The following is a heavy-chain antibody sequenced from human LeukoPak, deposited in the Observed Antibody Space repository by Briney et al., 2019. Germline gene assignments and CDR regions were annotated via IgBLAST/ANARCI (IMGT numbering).Heavy chain of an antibody. Sequence: SETLSLTCTVSAGSISTYYWSWIRQPPGRGLEWIGTIYYTGSVHYNPSLKSRVTISVDTSKNQFSVKLSSVTAADTAMYYCARHGVLRYIDDWGQGTLVTVSS. V-gene: IGHV4-59*08. CDR2: IYYTGSV. J-gene: IGHJ4*02. D-gene: IGHD3-9*01. CDR1: AGSISTYY. CDR3: ARHGVLRYIDD.